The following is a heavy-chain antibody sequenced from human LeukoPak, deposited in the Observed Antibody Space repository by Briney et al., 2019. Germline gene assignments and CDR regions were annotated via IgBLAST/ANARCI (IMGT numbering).Heavy chain of an antibody. CDR3: ARDRDARYLDY. J-gene: IGHJ4*02. Sequence: GRSLRLSCAASRFTFRNHGMHWVRQAPGKGLEWVAVIWYDGSNKYYADSVKGRFTISRDNPKNTLYLQMNSLRAEDTAVYYCARDRDARYLDYWGQGTLVTVSS. CDR2: IWYDGSNK. CDR1: RFTFRNHG. D-gene: IGHD6-6*01. V-gene: IGHV3-33*01.